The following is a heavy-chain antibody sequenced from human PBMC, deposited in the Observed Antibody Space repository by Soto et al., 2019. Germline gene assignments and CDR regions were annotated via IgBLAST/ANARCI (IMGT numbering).Heavy chain of an antibody. CDR3: ASTVSCWFDP. CDR1: GGSISSSSYY. D-gene: IGHD2-15*01. J-gene: IGHJ5*02. CDR2: IYYSGST. Sequence: PSETLSLTCTVSGGSISSSSYYWGWIRQPPGKGLEWIGSIYYSGSTYYNPSLKSRVTISVDTSKNQFSLKLSSVTAADTAVYYCASTVSCWFDPWGQGTLVTVSS. V-gene: IGHV4-39*01.